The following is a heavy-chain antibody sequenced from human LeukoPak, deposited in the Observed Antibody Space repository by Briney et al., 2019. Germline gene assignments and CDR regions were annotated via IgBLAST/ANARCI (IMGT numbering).Heavy chain of an antibody. Sequence: SETLSLTCTVSGGSISSYYWSWIRQPPGKGLEWIGYIYYSGSTNYNPSLKSRVTISVDTSKNQFSLKLSSVTAADTAVYYCARSAWSYCYYMDVWGKGTTVTVSS. CDR3: ARSAWSYCYYMDV. D-gene: IGHD2-15*01. V-gene: IGHV4-59*08. J-gene: IGHJ6*03. CDR2: IYYSGST. CDR1: GGSISSYY.